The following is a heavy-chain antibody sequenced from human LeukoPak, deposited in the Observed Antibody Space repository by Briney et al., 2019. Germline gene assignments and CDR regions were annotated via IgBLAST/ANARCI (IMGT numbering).Heavy chain of an antibody. D-gene: IGHD1-26*01. CDR1: GFTLVDYA. J-gene: IGHJ4*02. CDR3: ARAIGGSYYVAFDY. CDR2: ISWNSGSI. Sequence: PGGSLRLSCAVSGFTLVDYAMHWVRQAPGKGLEWVSGISWNSGSIGYADSVKGRFTISRDNAKNSLYLQMSSLRAEDTALYYCARAIGGSYYVAFDYWGQGTLVTVSS. V-gene: IGHV3-9*01.